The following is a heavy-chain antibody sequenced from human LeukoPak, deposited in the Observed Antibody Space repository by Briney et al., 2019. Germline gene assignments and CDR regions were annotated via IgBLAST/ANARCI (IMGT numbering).Heavy chain of an antibody. CDR1: GGSISSYY. Sequence: KTSETLSFTCTVSGGSISSYYWSWIRQPQGQGLEWIGYIYYSGSTNYNPSLTSRVTISVDTSKNQFSLKLSSVTAADTAVYYCARLGGHDFWSGYYTPNYYYGMDVWGQGTTVTVSS. V-gene: IGHV4-59*08. J-gene: IGHJ6*02. CDR3: ARLGGHDFWSGYYTPNYYYGMDV. CDR2: IYYSGST. D-gene: IGHD3-3*01.